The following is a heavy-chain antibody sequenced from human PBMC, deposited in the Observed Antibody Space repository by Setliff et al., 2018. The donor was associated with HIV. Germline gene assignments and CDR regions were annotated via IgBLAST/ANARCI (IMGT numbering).Heavy chain of an antibody. J-gene: IGHJ4*02. CDR1: GFTFSSYW. V-gene: IGHV3-74*01. CDR2: INSDGSST. Sequence: GGSLRLSCAASGFTFSSYWMHWVRQAPGKGLVWVSRINSDGSSTNYADSVKGRFTISRDNAKNTLYLQMNNLRAEDTAVYYCAKGYSSGYVLDYWGQGTRVTVSS. D-gene: IGHD5-18*01. CDR3: AKGYSSGYVLDY.